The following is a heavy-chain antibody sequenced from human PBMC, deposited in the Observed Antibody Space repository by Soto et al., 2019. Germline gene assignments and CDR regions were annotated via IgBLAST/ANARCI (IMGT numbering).Heavy chain of an antibody. CDR2: ISYDGSNK. Sequence: PGGSLRLSSAASGFTFSSYGMHWARQAPGKGLEWVAVISYDGSNKYYADSVKGRFTISRDNSKNTLYLQMNSLRAEDTAVYYCAKDLDRYFDYWGQGTLVTVSS. CDR3: AKDLDRYFDY. CDR1: GFTFSSYG. J-gene: IGHJ4*02. D-gene: IGHD3-9*01. V-gene: IGHV3-30*18.